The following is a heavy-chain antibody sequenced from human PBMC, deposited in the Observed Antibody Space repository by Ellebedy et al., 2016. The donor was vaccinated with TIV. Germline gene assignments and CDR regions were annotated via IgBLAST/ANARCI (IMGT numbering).Heavy chain of an antibody. D-gene: IGHD1-26*01. CDR3: ARDATVGATNDY. Sequence: SETLSLXCTVSGYSISSGYYWGWIRQPPGKGLEWIGSIYHSGSTYYNPSLKSRVTISVDTSKNQFSLKLSSVTAADTAVYYCARDATVGATNDYWGQGTLVTVSS. V-gene: IGHV4-38-2*02. CDR2: IYHSGST. J-gene: IGHJ4*02. CDR1: GYSISSGYY.